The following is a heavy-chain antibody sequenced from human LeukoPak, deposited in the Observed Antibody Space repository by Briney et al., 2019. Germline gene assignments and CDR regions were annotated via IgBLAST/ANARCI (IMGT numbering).Heavy chain of an antibody. CDR1: GFTLSDYP. Sequence: GGSLRLSCAASGFTLSDYPMTWVRQAPGKGLQWVSLFDRGSLDTFYADSVRGRFTVSRDNDKNTLYLQMNSLRAEDTAVYYCARRGYESSGPKYYFDHWGQGILVTVSS. V-gene: IGHV3-23*01. J-gene: IGHJ4*02. CDR2: FDRGSLDT. D-gene: IGHD3-22*01. CDR3: ARRGYESSGPKYYFDH.